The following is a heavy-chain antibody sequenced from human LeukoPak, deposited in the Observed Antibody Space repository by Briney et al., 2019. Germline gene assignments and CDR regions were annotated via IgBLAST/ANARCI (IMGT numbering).Heavy chain of an antibody. CDR2: INPNSGGT. V-gene: IGHV1-2*02. D-gene: IGHD3-22*01. J-gene: IGHJ4*02. CDR1: GYTFTGYY. Sequence: GESLKISCKGSGYTFTGYYMHWVRQAPGQGLEWMGWINPNSGGTNYAQKFQGRVTMTRDTSISTAYMELSRLRSDDTAVYYCARDDSSGYYYNWGQGTLVTVSS. CDR3: ARDDSSGYYYN.